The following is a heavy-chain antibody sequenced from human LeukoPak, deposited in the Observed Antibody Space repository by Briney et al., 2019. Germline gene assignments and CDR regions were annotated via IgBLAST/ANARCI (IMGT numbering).Heavy chain of an antibody. CDR3: AREHDYGDSYFDY. D-gene: IGHD4-17*01. J-gene: IGHJ4*02. CDR1: GFTFSSYA. V-gene: IGHV3-30*04. CDR2: ISYDGSNK. Sequence: GGSLRLSCAASGFTFSSYALHWVRQAPGKGLEWVAVISYDGSNKYYADSVKGRFTISRDNSKNTLYLQINSLRAEDTAVYYCAREHDYGDSYFDYWGQGTLVTVSS.